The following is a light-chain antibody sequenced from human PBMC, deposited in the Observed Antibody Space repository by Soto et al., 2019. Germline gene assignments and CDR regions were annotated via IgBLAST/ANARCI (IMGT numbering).Light chain of an antibody. CDR2: GAS. Sequence: EIVLTQSPGTLSLSPGERATLSCRASQSVSSSYVAWYQQKPGQAPRLLIYGASSRATGIPDRFSGSGSGTDFTLTISRLEPEDVAVYYCQQYGSSTGTFGGGNKVEIK. CDR1: QSVSSSY. CDR3: QQYGSSTGT. V-gene: IGKV3-20*01. J-gene: IGKJ4*01.